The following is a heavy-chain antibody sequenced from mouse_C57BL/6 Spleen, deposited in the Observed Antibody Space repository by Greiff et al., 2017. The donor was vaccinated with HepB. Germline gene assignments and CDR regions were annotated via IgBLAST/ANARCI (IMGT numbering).Heavy chain of an antibody. Sequence: EVQLVESGGGLVQPGGSLKLSCAASGFTFSDYGMAWVRQAPRKGPEWVAFISNLAYSIYYADTVTGRFTISRENAKNTLYLEMSSLRSEDTAMYYCARHEGLTGSYYAMDYWGQGTSVTVSS. CDR3: ARHEGLTGSYYAMDY. CDR2: ISNLAYSI. D-gene: IGHD4-1*01. CDR1: GFTFSDYG. J-gene: IGHJ4*01. V-gene: IGHV5-15*01.